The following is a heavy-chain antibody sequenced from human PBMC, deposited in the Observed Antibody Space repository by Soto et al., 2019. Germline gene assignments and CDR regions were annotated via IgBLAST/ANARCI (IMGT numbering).Heavy chain of an antibody. CDR3: TRDTYSAFWSGHSSYYYGMDG. V-gene: IGHV3-48*03. Sequence: LRHSYTASGLNFRSLEMNWVRQAHGKGLEWISYISSPGSTIHYADSVKGRFTISRDNARNSLYLQMNSLRAEDTAVYYCTRDTYSAFWSGHSSYYYGMDGLGQGTTVTVSS. D-gene: IGHD3-3*01. J-gene: IGHJ6*02. CDR2: ISSPGSTI. CDR1: GLNFRSLE.